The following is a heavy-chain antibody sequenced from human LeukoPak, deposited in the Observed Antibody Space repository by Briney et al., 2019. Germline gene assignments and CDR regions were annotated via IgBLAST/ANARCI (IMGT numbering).Heavy chain of an antibody. D-gene: IGHD3-22*01. Sequence: GGSLRLSCAASGFAFGHYTMHWVRQAPGKGLEWVSLISWDGGNTYYADSVKGRFTISRDNNKNSLYLQMNSLRAEDTAFYYCARKADSSGFWYFDYWGQGTLVTVSS. CDR2: ISWDGGNT. CDR3: ARKADSSGFWYFDY. CDR1: GFAFGHYT. V-gene: IGHV3-43*01. J-gene: IGHJ4*02.